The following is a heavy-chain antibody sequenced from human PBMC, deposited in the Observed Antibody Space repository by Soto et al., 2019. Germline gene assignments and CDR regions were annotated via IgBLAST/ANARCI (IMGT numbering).Heavy chain of an antibody. CDR2: ISGSGGVT. J-gene: IGHJ3*01. CDR1: GFTFSSYA. V-gene: IGHV3-23*01. Sequence: EVQLLESGGGLVQPGGSQRLSCAASGFTFSSYAMSWVRQGPGKGLEWVTLISGSGGVTDYADSVKGRFTVSRDNSKNTMYLELNSLTAGDTTIYYCAKIHSGSSEAAFDVWGPGTVVTVSS. CDR3: AKIHSGSSEAAFDV. D-gene: IGHD6-19*01.